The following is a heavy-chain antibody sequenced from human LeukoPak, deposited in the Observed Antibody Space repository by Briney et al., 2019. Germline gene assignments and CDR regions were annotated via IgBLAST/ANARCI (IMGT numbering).Heavy chain of an antibody. CDR3: ARVLANSGSYGRASAFDY. D-gene: IGHD1-26*01. Sequence: ASVKVSCKASGYTFTGYYMHWVRQAPGQGLEWMGWINPNSGGTNYAQKFQGRVTMTRDTSISTAYMELSRLRSDDTAVYYCARVLANSGSYGRASAFDYWGQGTLVTVSS. V-gene: IGHV1-2*02. CDR2: INPNSGGT. CDR1: GYTFTGYY. J-gene: IGHJ4*02.